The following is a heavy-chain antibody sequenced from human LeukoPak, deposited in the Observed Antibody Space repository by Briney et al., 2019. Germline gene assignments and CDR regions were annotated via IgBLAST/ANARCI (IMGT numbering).Heavy chain of an antibody. CDR1: GFTFNSYA. CDR3: AKDRDLAAAAYYFDY. D-gene: IGHD6-13*01. Sequence: PGKSLRLSCAASGFTFNSYAIHWVRRAPGKGLEWMTVISYDGNDKYYADSVRGRFTISRDNSKNTLYLQMNSLRAEDTAVYYCAKDRDLAAAAYYFDYWGQGTLVTVSP. V-gene: IGHV3-30-3*01. J-gene: IGHJ4*02. CDR2: ISYDGNDK.